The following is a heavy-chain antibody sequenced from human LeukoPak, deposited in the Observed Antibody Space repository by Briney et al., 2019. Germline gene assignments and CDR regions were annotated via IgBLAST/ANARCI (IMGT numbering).Heavy chain of an antibody. V-gene: IGHV3-11*01. CDR1: GFTFSDYY. CDR3: ARVKYYYDSSGYYYGN. Sequence: GGSLRLSCAASGFTFSDYYMSWIRQAPGKGLEWVSYISSSGSTIYYADSVKGRFTISRDNAKNSLHLQMNSLRAEDTAVYYCARVKYYYDSSGYYYGNWGQGTLVTVSS. CDR2: ISSSGSTI. J-gene: IGHJ4*02. D-gene: IGHD3-22*01.